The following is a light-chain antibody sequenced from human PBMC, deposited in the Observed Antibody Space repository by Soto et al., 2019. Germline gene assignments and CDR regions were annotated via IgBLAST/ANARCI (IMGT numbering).Light chain of an antibody. CDR3: CSLTTSHTYV. V-gene: IGLV2-14*03. Sequence: QSALTQPASVSGSPGQSITISCTGTYSDVGGYNRVSWYQHHPGKAPKLMIYHVTYRPSGVSNRYSGSKSGNSASLTISGLQADDEADYYCCSLTTSHTYVSGSGTKLTVL. J-gene: IGLJ1*01. CDR1: YSDVGGYNR. CDR2: HVT.